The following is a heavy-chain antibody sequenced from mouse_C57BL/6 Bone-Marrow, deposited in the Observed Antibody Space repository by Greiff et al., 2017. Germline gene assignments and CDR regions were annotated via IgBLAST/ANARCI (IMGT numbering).Heavy chain of an antibody. V-gene: IGHV1-62-2*01. CDR2: FYPGSGSI. CDR3: ARHERYYDYEGYFDY. Sequence: VQLQQSGAELVKPGASVKLSCKASGYIFTEYTIHWVKQRSGQGLEWVGWFYPGSGSIKYNERFKDKATLTAYNPSNTVYMELSRLTSEDSAVYFCARHERYYDYEGYFDYWGQGTTLTVSS. CDR1: GYIFTEYT. J-gene: IGHJ2*01. D-gene: IGHD2-4*01.